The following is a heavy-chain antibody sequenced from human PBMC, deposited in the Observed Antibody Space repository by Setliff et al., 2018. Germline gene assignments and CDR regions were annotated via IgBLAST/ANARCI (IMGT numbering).Heavy chain of an antibody. Sequence: SVKVSCTASGGTFSSYAISWVRQAPGQGLEWMGGIIPIFGTANYAQKFQGRVTITADESTSTAYMELSSLRSEDTAVYYCARCPPVVPAAMRYYYYMDVWGKGTTVTVSS. V-gene: IGHV1-69*13. D-gene: IGHD2-2*01. CDR1: GGTFSSYA. J-gene: IGHJ6*03. CDR2: IIPIFGTA. CDR3: ARCPPVVPAAMRYYYYMDV.